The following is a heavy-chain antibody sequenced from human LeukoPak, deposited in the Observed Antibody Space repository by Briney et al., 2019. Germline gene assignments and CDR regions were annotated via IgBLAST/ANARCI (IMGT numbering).Heavy chain of an antibody. CDR3: ALGSTYYDFWSGYRA. V-gene: IGHV4-4*07. D-gene: IGHD3-3*01. Sequence: SQTLSLTCTVSGGSISSYYWSWIRQPAGKGLEWLGRIYTSGSTNYNPSLKSRVTMSVDTSKNQFSLKLSSVTAADTAVYYCALGSTYYDFWSGYRAWGQGTLVTVSS. CDR1: GGSISSYY. CDR2: IYTSGST. J-gene: IGHJ5*02.